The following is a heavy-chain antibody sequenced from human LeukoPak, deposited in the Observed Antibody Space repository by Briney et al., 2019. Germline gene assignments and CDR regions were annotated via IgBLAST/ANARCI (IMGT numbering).Heavy chain of an antibody. Sequence: SETLSLTCTVSGGSISSSNCYWDWIRQPPGKGLEWIGSIYYSGSTYYNPSLKSRVTISVDTSKNQFSLKLSSVTAADTAVYYCARHDLVVTATILDYWGQGTLVTVSS. CDR3: ARHDLVVTATILDY. CDR2: IYYSGST. D-gene: IGHD2-21*02. J-gene: IGHJ4*02. V-gene: IGHV4-39*01. CDR1: GGSISSSNCY.